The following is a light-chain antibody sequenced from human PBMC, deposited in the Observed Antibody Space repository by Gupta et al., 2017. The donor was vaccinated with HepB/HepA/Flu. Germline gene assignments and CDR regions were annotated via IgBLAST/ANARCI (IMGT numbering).Light chain of an antibody. Sequence: EIVLTQSPATLSLSPGERATLPCRASQSVSSYLAWYQQKPGQAPRRLIYDASNRATGIPARFSGSGSGTDFTLTISSLEPEDFAVYYCQQRGNWPLTFGEGTTVEIK. CDR2: DAS. V-gene: IGKV3-11*01. CDR1: QSVSSY. J-gene: IGKJ4*01. CDR3: QQRGNWPLT.